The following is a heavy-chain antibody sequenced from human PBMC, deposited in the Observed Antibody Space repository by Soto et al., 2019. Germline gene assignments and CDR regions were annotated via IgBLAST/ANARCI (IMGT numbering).Heavy chain of an antibody. CDR2: ISYDGSNK. CDR1: GFTFSSYG. J-gene: IGHJ4*02. Sequence: QVQLVESGGGVVQPGRSLRLSCAASGFTFSSYGMHWVRQAPGKGLEWVAVISYDGSNKYYADSVKGRFTISRDNSKNTLYLQMNSLRAEDTAVYYCAKSGLGVTMIVVAALRGELDYWGQGTLVTVSS. V-gene: IGHV3-30*18. D-gene: IGHD3-22*01. CDR3: AKSGLGVTMIVVAALRGELDY.